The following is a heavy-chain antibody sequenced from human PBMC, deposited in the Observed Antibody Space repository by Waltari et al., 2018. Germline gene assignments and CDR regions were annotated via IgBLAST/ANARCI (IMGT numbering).Heavy chain of an antibody. J-gene: IGHJ6*02. D-gene: IGHD3-22*01. Sequence: QVQLVASGGGVVQPGRSMRHSCTAPEFTFRYYARHWVRQAPGKGLEWVAFISYNERNIYYVDSVKGRFTISRDNSKKMLYLQMNSLITEDTAVYYCARDYCDRTNCHGMDVWGQGTTVTVSS. CDR1: EFTFRYYA. V-gene: IGHV3-30*04. CDR3: ARDYCDRTNCHGMDV. CDR2: ISYNERNI.